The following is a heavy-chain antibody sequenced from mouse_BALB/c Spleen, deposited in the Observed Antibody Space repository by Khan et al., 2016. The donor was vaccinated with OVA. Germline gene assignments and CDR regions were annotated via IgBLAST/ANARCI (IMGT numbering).Heavy chain of an antibody. CDR3: AREAYRYDEYYFDY. J-gene: IGHJ2*01. Sequence: EVHLVESGGDLVKPGGSLKLSCAVSGFTFSSYVMSWVRQTPEKRLEWVASISSGGTTAYPDNVKGRFTISRDNARNIMYLQMSSLRSEDTAMYYCAREAYRYDEYYFDYWGQGTTLTVSS. CDR2: ISSGGTT. CDR1: GFTFSSYV. V-gene: IGHV5-6-5*01. D-gene: IGHD2-14*01.